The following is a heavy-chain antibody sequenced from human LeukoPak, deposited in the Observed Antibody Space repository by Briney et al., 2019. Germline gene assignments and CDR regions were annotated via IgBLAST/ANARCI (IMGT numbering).Heavy chain of an antibody. CDR2: IYYSGST. V-gene: IGHV4-59*01. Sequence: SETLSLTCTVSGGSFSSYFWSWIRQPPGKGLEWIGYIYYSGSTHYNSSLKSRVTISLDMSRNQFSLKLSSVTAADTAVYYCAREPDSSGYQDPWGQGTLVTVSS. J-gene: IGHJ5*02. CDR3: AREPDSSGYQDP. CDR1: GGSFSSYF. D-gene: IGHD3-22*01.